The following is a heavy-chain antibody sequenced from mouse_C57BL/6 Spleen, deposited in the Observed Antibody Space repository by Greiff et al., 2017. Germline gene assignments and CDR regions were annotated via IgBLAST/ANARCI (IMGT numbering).Heavy chain of an antibody. J-gene: IGHJ2*01. CDR1: GYTFTSYW. D-gene: IGHD1-1*01. Sequence: QVQLKQPGAELVRPGSSVKLSCKASGYTFTSYWMDWVKQRPGQGLEWIGNIYPSDSETHYNQKFKDKATLTVDKSSSTAYMQLSSLTSEDSAVYYCARRDVSSYSYYFDYWGQGTTLTVSS. CDR2: IYPSDSET. V-gene: IGHV1-61*01. CDR3: ARRDVSSYSYYFDY.